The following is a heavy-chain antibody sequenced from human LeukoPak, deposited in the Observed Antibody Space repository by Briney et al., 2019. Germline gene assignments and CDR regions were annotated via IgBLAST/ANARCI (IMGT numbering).Heavy chain of an antibody. CDR3: AKGGYYDSSPPGY. Sequence: GGSLRLSCAGSGFTFSSYGMHWVRQAPGKGLEWVAFIRYDGSNKYYADSVKGRFTISRDNSKNTLYLQMNSLRAEDTAVYYCAKGGYYDSSPPGYWGQGTLVTVSS. CDR2: IRYDGSNK. D-gene: IGHD3-22*01. J-gene: IGHJ4*02. V-gene: IGHV3-30*02. CDR1: GFTFSSYG.